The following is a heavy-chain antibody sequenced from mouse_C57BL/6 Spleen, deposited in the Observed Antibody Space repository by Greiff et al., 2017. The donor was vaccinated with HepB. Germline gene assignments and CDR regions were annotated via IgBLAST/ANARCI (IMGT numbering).Heavy chain of an antibody. D-gene: IGHD1-1*01. CDR2: IDPANGNT. Sequence: VQLQQSVAELVRPGASVKLSCTASGFNFKNTYMHWVKQRPEQGLEWIGRIDPANGNTKYAPKFQGKATITADTSSNTAYLQLSSLTSEDTAIYYCARESFITTVVFDYWGQGTTLTVSS. V-gene: IGHV14-3*01. CDR3: ARESFITTVVFDY. J-gene: IGHJ2*01. CDR1: GFNFKNTY.